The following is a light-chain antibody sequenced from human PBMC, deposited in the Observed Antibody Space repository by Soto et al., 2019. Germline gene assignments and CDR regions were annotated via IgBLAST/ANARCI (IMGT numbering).Light chain of an antibody. CDR3: QQYGSSPGT. J-gene: IGKJ1*01. CDR2: GAS. V-gene: IGKV3-20*01. CDR1: HSVSSSY. Sequence: EIVLTQSSGTLSLSPGERATLSCRASHSVSSSYLAWYQQKPGQAPRLLIYGASSRATGIPDRFSGSGSGTDFTLTISRLEPEDFAVYYCQQYGSSPGTFGQGTKVDIK.